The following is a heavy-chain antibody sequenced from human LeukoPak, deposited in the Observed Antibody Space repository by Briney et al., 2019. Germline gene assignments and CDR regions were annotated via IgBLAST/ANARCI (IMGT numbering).Heavy chain of an antibody. CDR3: ARSSSSSWYDKSDC. J-gene: IGHJ4*02. Sequence: PGGSLRLSCATSGFTFSSYWMSWVRQAPGKGLEWVDHIKQDGSEKYYVDSVKGRFTISRDNAKNSLYLQMNSLRAEDTAVYYCARSSSSSWYDKSDCWGQGTLVTVSS. CDR1: GFTFSSYW. D-gene: IGHD6-13*01. CDR2: IKQDGSEK. V-gene: IGHV3-7*01.